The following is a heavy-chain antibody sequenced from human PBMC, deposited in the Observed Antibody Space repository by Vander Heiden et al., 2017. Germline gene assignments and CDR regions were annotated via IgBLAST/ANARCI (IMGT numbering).Heavy chain of an antibody. Sequence: QVQLQELGSGLVKPSETLSLTCTVSGDSISNYYWSWIRQSPGKGLEWIGYIYYNAKTKYNPSLADRVAISADTSKNQFSLMLTSMTAANTAVYYCARPKTRGSFDALDIWDQGTQITVSS. CDR3: ARPKTRGSFDALDI. D-gene: IGHD3-10*01. J-gene: IGHJ3*02. CDR1: GDSISNYY. CDR2: IYYNAKT. V-gene: IGHV4-59*01.